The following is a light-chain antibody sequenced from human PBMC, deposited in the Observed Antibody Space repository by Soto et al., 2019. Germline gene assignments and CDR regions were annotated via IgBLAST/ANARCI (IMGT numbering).Light chain of an antibody. CDR3: QQRSNRRLP. CDR1: QRLNIY. V-gene: IGKV3-11*01. CDR2: DAS. Sequence: EIVLTQSPATLSLSPGERATLSCRASQRLNIYLAWYQQKPGQAPRLLIYDASNMAPGIPARFSSSGSGTDFTLTISSLETEDIAVYYCQQRSNRRLPFGGGTKVEIK. J-gene: IGKJ4*01.